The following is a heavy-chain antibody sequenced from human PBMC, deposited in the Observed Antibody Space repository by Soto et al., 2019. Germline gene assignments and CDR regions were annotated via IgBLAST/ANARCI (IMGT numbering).Heavy chain of an antibody. CDR2: IIPIFGTA. CDR1: GGTFSSYA. CDR3: ARVAHYYDSSGYPDFDY. Sequence: SVKVSCKASGGTFSSYAISWVRQAPGQGLEWMGGIIPIFGTANYAQKFQGRVTITADESTSTAYMELSSLRSEDTAVYYCARVAHYYDSSGYPDFDYWGQGTLVTVSS. J-gene: IGHJ4*02. V-gene: IGHV1-69*13. D-gene: IGHD3-22*01.